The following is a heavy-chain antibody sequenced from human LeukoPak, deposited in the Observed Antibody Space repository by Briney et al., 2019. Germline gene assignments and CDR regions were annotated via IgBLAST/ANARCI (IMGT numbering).Heavy chain of an antibody. CDR3: ARGGQNIVVVVAATGIDY. V-gene: IGHV4-34*01. D-gene: IGHD2-15*01. CDR2: INHSGST. Sequence: KASETLSLTCAVYGGSFSGYYWSWIRQPPGKGLEWIGEINHSGSTNYNPSLKSRVTISVDTSKNQFSLKLSSVTAADTAVYYCARGGQNIVVVVAATGIDYWGQGTLVTVPS. CDR1: GGSFSGYY. J-gene: IGHJ4*02.